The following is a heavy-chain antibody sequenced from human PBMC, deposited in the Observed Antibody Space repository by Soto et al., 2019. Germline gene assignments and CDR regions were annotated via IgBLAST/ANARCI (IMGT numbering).Heavy chain of an antibody. D-gene: IGHD5-18*01. Sequence: QVQLVESGGGVVQPGRSLRLSCAASGFTFSSYGMHWVRQAPGKGLEWVAVISYDGSNKYYADSVKGRFTISRDNSKNTLYLQMNSLRAEDTAVYYCASNVDTAMVTGPGLDYWGQGTLVTVSS. V-gene: IGHV3-30*03. J-gene: IGHJ4*02. CDR1: GFTFSSYG. CDR2: ISYDGSNK. CDR3: ASNVDTAMVTGPGLDY.